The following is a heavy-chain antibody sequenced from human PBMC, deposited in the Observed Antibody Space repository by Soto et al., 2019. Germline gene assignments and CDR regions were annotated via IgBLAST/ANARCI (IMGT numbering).Heavy chain of an antibody. Sequence: SETLSLTCAVYGGSFSGYYWSWIRQPPGKGLEWIGEINHSGSTNYNPSLKSRVTISVDTSKNQFSLKLSSVTAAGTAVYYCARGGLRFLEWLPPASYYYGMDVWGQGTTVTVSS. CDR1: GGSFSGYY. CDR3: ARGGLRFLEWLPPASYYYGMDV. V-gene: IGHV4-34*01. J-gene: IGHJ6*02. D-gene: IGHD3-3*01. CDR2: INHSGST.